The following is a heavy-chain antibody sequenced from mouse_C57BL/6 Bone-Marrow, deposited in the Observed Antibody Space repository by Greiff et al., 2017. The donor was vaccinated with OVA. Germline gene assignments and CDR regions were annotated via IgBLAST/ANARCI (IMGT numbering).Heavy chain of an antibody. CDR1: GYTFTSYW. Sequence: VQLQQPGAELVKPGASVKLSCKASGYTFTSYWMQWVKQRPGQGLEWIGEIDPSDSYTNCNQKFKGKATLTVDTSSSTAYMQLSSLTSEDSAVYYCASPYSTNPFAYWGQGTLVTVSA. J-gene: IGHJ3*01. CDR3: ASPYSTNPFAY. V-gene: IGHV1-50*01. CDR2: IDPSDSYT. D-gene: IGHD2-5*01.